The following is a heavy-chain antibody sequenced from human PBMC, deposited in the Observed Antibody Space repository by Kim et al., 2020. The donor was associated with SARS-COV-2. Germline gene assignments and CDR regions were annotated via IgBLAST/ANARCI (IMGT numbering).Heavy chain of an antibody. CDR3: ARSDIYCSSTSCYAGSDYFDY. Sequence: SETLSLTCAVYGGSFSGYYWSWIRQPPGKGLEWIGEINHSGSTNYNPSLKSRVTISVDTSKNQFSLKLSSVTAADTAVYYCARSDIYCSSTSCYAGSDYFDYWGKGTLVTVSS. J-gene: IGHJ4*02. CDR1: GGSFSGYY. V-gene: IGHV4-34*01. D-gene: IGHD2-2*01. CDR2: INHSGST.